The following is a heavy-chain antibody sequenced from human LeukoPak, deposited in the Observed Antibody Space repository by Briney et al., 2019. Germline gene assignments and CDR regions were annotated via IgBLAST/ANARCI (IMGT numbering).Heavy chain of an antibody. CDR2: INYDGTTT. CDR3: ARRDVFDI. Sequence: PGGSLRLSCAASGFTFSNCCMHWVRQAPGKGLVWVSRINYDGTTTGYADSVKGRFTISRDNAKNTLYLQMNSLRAEDTAVYYCARRDVFDIWGQGTMVTVSS. J-gene: IGHJ3*02. CDR1: GFTFSNCC. V-gene: IGHV3-74*01.